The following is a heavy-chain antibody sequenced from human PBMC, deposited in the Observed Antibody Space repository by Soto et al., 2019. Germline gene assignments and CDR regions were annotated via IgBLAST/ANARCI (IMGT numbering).Heavy chain of an antibody. CDR1: GGSFSGYY. Sequence: QVQLQQWGAGLLKPSETLSLTCAVYGGSFSGYYWSWIRQPPGKGLEWIGEINHSGRINYNPSLKGRVTIAEDTSNSQISLKLGYVTAADNAVYYCARGRSFTMVLRVIRSACDGMDVWGQGTPVTVSS. D-gene: IGHD3-10*01. CDR2: INHSGRI. CDR3: ARGRSFTMVLRVIRSACDGMDV. J-gene: IGHJ6*02. V-gene: IGHV4-34*01.